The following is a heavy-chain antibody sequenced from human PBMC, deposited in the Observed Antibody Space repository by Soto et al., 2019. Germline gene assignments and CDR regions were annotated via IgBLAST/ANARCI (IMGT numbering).Heavy chain of an antibody. V-gene: IGHV1-69*04. CDR2: IIPILGIA. Sequence: ASVKVSCKASGGTFSSYTISWVRQAPGQGLEWMGRIIPILGIANYAQKFQGRVTITADKSTSTAYMELSSLRSDDTAVYFCARDLGEDYDFDYWGQGTLVTVSS. J-gene: IGHJ4*02. D-gene: IGHD4-17*01. CDR1: GGTFSSYT. CDR3: ARDLGEDYDFDY.